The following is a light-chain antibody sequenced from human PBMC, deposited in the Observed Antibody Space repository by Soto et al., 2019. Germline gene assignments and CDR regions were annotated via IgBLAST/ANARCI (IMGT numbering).Light chain of an antibody. CDR2: EGT. J-gene: IGLJ2*01. CDR3: CLQACSVVL. Sequence: QSALTQPASVSGSPGQSITISCTGVSSDTGNSKFVSWYQQVPGRAPQLVLYEGTRRTSGVSNRLSGAVSDNAASLTISAVQTEYEGDYYCCLQACSVVLFGGGTKLTVL. V-gene: IGLV2-23*01. CDR1: SSDTGNSKF.